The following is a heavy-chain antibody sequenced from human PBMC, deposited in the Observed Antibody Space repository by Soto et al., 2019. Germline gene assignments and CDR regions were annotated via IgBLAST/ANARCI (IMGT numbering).Heavy chain of an antibody. J-gene: IGHJ4*02. Sequence: SETLSLTCTVSSDSISSYYWSWIRQPPGKRLEWIGYISYSGSTDYNPSLKSRVTISGDTSKNQFSLKVSSVTAADTAVYYCARGTSWQLPFDYWGQGTLVTVSS. D-gene: IGHD6-13*01. CDR1: SDSISSYY. CDR3: ARGTSWQLPFDY. CDR2: ISYSGST. V-gene: IGHV4-59*01.